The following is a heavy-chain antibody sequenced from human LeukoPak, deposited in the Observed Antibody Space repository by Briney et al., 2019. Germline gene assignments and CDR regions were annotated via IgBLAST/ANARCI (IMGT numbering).Heavy chain of an antibody. J-gene: IGHJ5*02. CDR3: ARGKWGSIAAAFNWFDP. D-gene: IGHD6-13*01. CDR1: GGSISSGGYY. V-gene: IGHV4-31*03. CDR2: IYYSGST. Sequence: SQTLSLTCTVSGGSISSGGYYWSWIRQHPGKGLEWIGYIYYSGSTYYNPSLKSRVTISVDTSKNQFSLKLSSVTAADTAVYYCARGKWGSIAAAFNWFDPWGQGTLVTVSS.